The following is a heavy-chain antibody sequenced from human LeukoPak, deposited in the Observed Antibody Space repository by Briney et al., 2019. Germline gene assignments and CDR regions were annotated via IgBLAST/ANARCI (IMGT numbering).Heavy chain of an antibody. CDR1: GGTFSSYA. V-gene: IGHV1-69*01. CDR2: IIPIFGTA. Sequence: GASVKVSCKASGGTFSSYAISWVRQAPGQGLEWMGGIIPIFGTANYAQKFQGRVTITADESTSTAYMELSSLRSEDTAVYYCARGILPAATGLLDYWGQGTLVTVSS. CDR3: ARGILPAATGLLDY. J-gene: IGHJ4*02. D-gene: IGHD2-2*01.